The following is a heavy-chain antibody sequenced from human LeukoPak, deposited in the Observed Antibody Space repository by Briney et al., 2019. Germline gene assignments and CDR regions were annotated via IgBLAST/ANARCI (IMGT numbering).Heavy chain of an antibody. D-gene: IGHD6-13*01. CDR2: IHNTGGS. CDR3: ARSPSILAAAGSAWFDP. CDR1: GASINTYY. J-gene: IGHJ5*02. Sequence: PSETLSLTCTVSGASINTYYWNWIRQPPGKGLEWIGYIHNTGGSNSNPSLKSRVTLSLDTSKNQFSLKLSSVTAADTAVYYCARSPSILAAAGSAWFDPWGQGTLVTASS. V-gene: IGHV4-4*08.